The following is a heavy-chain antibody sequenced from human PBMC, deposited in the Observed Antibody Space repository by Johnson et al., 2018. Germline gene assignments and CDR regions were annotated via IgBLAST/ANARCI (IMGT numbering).Heavy chain of an antibody. V-gene: IGHV4-34*01. D-gene: IGHD2-2*01. Sequence: QVQLQQWGAGLLKPSETLSLTCAVYGGSFSGYYWSWIRQPPGKGLEWIGDINHSGNTNYSPSLKSRVTISVDTSKNQFSLKLSSVTAADTAVYYCARGRIVVIPAATISHFQHWGQGTLVTVSS. J-gene: IGHJ1*01. CDR1: GGSFSGYY. CDR2: INHSGNT. CDR3: ARGRIVVIPAATISHFQH.